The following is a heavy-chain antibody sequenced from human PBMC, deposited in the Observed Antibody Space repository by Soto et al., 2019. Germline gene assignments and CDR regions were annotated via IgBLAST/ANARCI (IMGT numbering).Heavy chain of an antibody. CDR2: INHSGST. V-gene: IGHV4-34*01. CDR3: ASIAARMGYYYYYMDV. D-gene: IGHD6-6*01. Sequence: SETLSLTCAVYGGSFSGYYWSWIRQPPGKGLEWIGEINHSGSTNYNPSLKSRVTILVDTSKNQFSLKLSSVTAADTAVYYCASIAARMGYYYYYMDVWGKGTTVTVSS. CDR1: GGSFSGYY. J-gene: IGHJ6*03.